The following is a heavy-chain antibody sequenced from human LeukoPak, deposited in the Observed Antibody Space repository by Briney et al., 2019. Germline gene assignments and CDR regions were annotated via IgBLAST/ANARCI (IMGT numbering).Heavy chain of an antibody. CDR1: GFTFSSYS. CDR3: ASHRSMPPQAAAPFMDV. Sequence: GGSLRLSCAASGFTFSSYSMNWVRQAPGKGLEWVSYISSSSSTIHYADSVKGRFTISRDNAKNSLYLQMNSLRAEDTAVYYCASHRSMPPQAAAPFMDVWGKGTTVTVSS. J-gene: IGHJ6*03. CDR2: ISSSSSTI. D-gene: IGHD6-13*01. V-gene: IGHV3-48*01.